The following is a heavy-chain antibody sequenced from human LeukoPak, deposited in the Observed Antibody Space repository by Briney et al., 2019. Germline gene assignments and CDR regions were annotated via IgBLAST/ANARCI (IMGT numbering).Heavy chain of an antibody. D-gene: IGHD3-10*01. Sequence: SGGSLRLSCAASGFTFGDYAMHWVRQAPGKGLEWVSGISWNSGSIGYADSVKGRFTISRDNAKNSLYLQMNSLRAEDTALYYCAKDMVRGLGGLLGSGTYYNPGDYWGQGTLVTVSS. J-gene: IGHJ4*02. V-gene: IGHV3-9*01. CDR2: ISWNSGSI. CDR1: GFTFGDYA. CDR3: AKDMVRGLGGLLGSGTYYNPGDY.